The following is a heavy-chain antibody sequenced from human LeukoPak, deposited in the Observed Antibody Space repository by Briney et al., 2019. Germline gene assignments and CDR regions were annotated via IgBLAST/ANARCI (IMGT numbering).Heavy chain of an antibody. CDR3: ARFLAYGDYYYFDY. CDR2: IYYSGST. CDR1: GGSISSFY. D-gene: IGHD4-17*01. V-gene: IGHV4-59*08. J-gene: IGHJ4*02. Sequence: SETLSLTCNVSGGSISSFYWSWIRQPPGKGLEWMGYIYYSGSTNYNPSLKSRVTISVNTSKNQFSLKLSSVTAADTAVYYCARFLAYGDYYYFDYWGQGTLVTVSS.